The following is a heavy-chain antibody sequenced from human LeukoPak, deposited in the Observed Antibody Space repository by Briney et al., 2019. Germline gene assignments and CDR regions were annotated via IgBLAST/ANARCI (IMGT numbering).Heavy chain of an antibody. Sequence: TGGSLRLSCAASGFTFSSYWMHWVRQAPGKGLVWVSRINTDGSSTSYADSVKGRFTISRDNAKNTLYLQMNSLRAEDAAVYYCARDPPLRGPAAFDAFDIWGQGTMVTVSS. CDR3: ARDPPLRGPAAFDAFDI. CDR2: INTDGSST. V-gene: IGHV3-74*01. J-gene: IGHJ3*02. D-gene: IGHD2-2*01. CDR1: GFTFSSYW.